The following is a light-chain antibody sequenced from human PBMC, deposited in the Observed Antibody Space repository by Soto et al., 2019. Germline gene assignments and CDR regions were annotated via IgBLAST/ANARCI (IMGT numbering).Light chain of an antibody. J-gene: IGKJ4*01. CDR2: TAS. Sequence: DIQMTQSPSTLSASVGDRVTITCRASQSISSWLAWYQQKPGKAPKFLIHTASSLESGVPSRFSGSGSGTEFTLTISNLQPDDFATYYCQQYNSYPLTFGGGTKVEIK. CDR3: QQYNSYPLT. V-gene: IGKV1-5*03. CDR1: QSISSW.